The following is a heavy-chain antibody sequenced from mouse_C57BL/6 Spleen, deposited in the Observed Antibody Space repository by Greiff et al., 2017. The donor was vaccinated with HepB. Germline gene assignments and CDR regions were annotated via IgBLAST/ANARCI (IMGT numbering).Heavy chain of an antibody. CDR1: GFTFSDYG. V-gene: IGHV5-17*01. CDR2: ISSGSSTI. D-gene: IGHD2-2*01. J-gene: IGHJ4*01. Sequence: EVKLVESGGGLVKPGGSLKLSCAASGFTFSDYGMHWVRQAPEKGLEWVAYISSGSSTIYYADTVKGRFTISRDNAKNTLFLQMTSLRSEDTAMYYCARRIYYGYDEGNAMDYWGQGTSVTVSS. CDR3: ARRIYYGYDEGNAMDY.